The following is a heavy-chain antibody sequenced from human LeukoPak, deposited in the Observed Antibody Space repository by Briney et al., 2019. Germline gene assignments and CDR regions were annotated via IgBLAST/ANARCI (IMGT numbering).Heavy chain of an antibody. D-gene: IGHD6-19*01. J-gene: IGHJ1*01. V-gene: IGHV1-18*01. CDR1: GYAFTSYG. Sequence: AAVKVSCKASGYAFTSYGISWVRQAPGQGLEWMGWISAYNGNTNYAQKLQGRVTMTTDTSTSTAYMELRSLRSDDTAVYYRASSYSGWYNHAEYFQHWARAPWSPSPQ. CDR3: ASSYSGWYNHAEYFQH. CDR2: ISAYNGNT.